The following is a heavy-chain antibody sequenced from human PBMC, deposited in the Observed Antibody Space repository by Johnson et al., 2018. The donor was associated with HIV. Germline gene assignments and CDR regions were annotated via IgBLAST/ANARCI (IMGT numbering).Heavy chain of an antibody. CDR1: GFTFDDYT. Sequence: VQLVESGGGFVQPGGFLRLSCAASGFTFDDYTMHWVRQAPGKGLEWVSGISWNGGRTIYADSVKGRFTISRANAKNTLYLQMNSLRAEDTAVYYCANLLFLQRLAPDDGFDIWGQGTMVTVSS. D-gene: IGHD3-3*01. CDR2: ISWNGGRT. V-gene: IGHV3-20*04. J-gene: IGHJ3*02. CDR3: ANLLFLQRLAPDDGFDI.